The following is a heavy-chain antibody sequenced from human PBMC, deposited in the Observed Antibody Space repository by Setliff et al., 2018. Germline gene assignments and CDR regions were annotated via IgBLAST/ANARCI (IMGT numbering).Heavy chain of an antibody. D-gene: IGHD6-19*01. CDR3: VRSSAPQVVLAADFDF. V-gene: IGHV1-18*01. CDR1: GYTFTTYA. J-gene: IGHJ4*02. CDR2: ISGYTGET. Sequence: ASVKVSCKASGYTFTTYAMSWVRQAPGQGLEWMGSISGYTGETNYAQKFQARVTMTADTSTKTVYMELRSLTSDDTAVYYCVRSSAPQVVLAADFDFWGQGTPVTVSS.